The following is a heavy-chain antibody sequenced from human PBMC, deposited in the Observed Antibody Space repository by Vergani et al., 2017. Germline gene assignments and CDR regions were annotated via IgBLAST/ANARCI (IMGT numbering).Heavy chain of an antibody. V-gene: IGHV1-2*02. Sequence: QVQLVQSGAEVKKPGASVKVSCKASGYTFTGYYMHWVRQAPGQGLEWMGWTNPNSGGTNYAQKFQGRVTMTRDTSISTAYMELSRLRSDDTAVYYCARGRPPWSAVAGGNWFDPWGQGTLVTVSS. CDR2: TNPNSGGT. D-gene: IGHD6-19*01. CDR1: GYTFTGYY. J-gene: IGHJ5*02. CDR3: ARGRPPWSAVAGGNWFDP.